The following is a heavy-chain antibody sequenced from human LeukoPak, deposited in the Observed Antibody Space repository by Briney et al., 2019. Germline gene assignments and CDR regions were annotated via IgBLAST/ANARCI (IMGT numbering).Heavy chain of an antibody. J-gene: IGHJ4*02. CDR2: ISYDGSNK. D-gene: IGHD6-19*01. V-gene: IGHV3-30*04. Sequence: GGSLRLSCAASGFTFSSYAMHWVRQAPGKGLEWVAVISYDGSNKYYADSVKGRFTISGDNSKNTLYLQMNSLRAEDTAVYYCARDRSSGWQYYFDYWGQGTLVTVSS. CDR3: ARDRSSGWQYYFDY. CDR1: GFTFSSYA.